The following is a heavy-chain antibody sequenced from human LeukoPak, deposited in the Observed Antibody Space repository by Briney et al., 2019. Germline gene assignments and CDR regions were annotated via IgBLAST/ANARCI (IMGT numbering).Heavy chain of an antibody. J-gene: IGHJ4*01. D-gene: IGHD3-3*01. CDR2: MYYSGRT. Sequence: SETLSLTCSVSGASISSGDFYWGWIRQHPGKGLEWIGYMYYSGRTYYNPSLQSRVTIELDTSKNQFSLKLNSVTAADTAVYYCATGSNDFWSGYYNFDYWDQGTLVTVSS. CDR1: GASISSGDFY. CDR3: ATGSNDFWSGYYNFDY. V-gene: IGHV4-31*03.